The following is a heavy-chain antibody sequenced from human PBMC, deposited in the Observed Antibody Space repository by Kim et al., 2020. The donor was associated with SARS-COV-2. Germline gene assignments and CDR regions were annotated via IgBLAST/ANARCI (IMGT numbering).Heavy chain of an antibody. CDR3: ARDTNDVGSDY. J-gene: IGHJ4*02. CDR1: GGSVSSGSYY. D-gene: IGHD2-8*01. V-gene: IGHV4-61*01. CDR2: IYYSGST. Sequence: SETLSLTCTVSGGSVSSGSYYWSWIRQPPGKGLEWIGYIYYSGSTNYNPSLKSRVTISVDTSKNQFSLKLSSVTAADTAVYYCARDTNDVGSDYWGQGTWSPSPQ.